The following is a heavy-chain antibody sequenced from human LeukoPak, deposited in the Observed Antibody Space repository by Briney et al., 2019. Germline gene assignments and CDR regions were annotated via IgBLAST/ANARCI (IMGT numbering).Heavy chain of an antibody. V-gene: IGHV3-7*01. CDR2: IKQDGSEK. CDR1: GFTFSSYW. J-gene: IGHJ4*02. Sequence: GGSLRLSCAASGFTFSSYWMSWVRQAPGKGLEWVANIKQDGSEKYYVDSVKGRFTTSRDNAKNSLYLQMNSLRAEDTAVYYCARDIVVPAAMPRSLWGQGTLVTVSS. D-gene: IGHD2-2*01. CDR3: ARDIVVPAAMPRSL.